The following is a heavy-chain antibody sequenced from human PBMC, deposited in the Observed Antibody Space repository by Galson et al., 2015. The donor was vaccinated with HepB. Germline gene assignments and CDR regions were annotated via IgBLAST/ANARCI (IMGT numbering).Heavy chain of an antibody. CDR1: GDTFTTYY. CDR2: INPSDGST. CDR3: ARIPIISVAGATTTHPPFDP. J-gene: IGHJ5*02. Sequence: SVKVSCKASGDTFTTYYMHWVRQAPGQGLEWMGLINPSDGSTSYAQKFQGRVTMTRDTSTSAVFMELSSLRSEDTAIYYCARIPIISVAGATTTHPPFDPWGQGTLVTVSP. D-gene: IGHD6-19*01. V-gene: IGHV1-46*01.